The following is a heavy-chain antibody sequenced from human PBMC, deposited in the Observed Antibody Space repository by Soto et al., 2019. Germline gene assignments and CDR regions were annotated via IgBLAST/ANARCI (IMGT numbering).Heavy chain of an antibody. CDR2: ISSSSSYI. CDR3: ARDMAGRPYYGMDV. V-gene: IGHV3-21*01. D-gene: IGHD6-19*01. Sequence: EVQLVESGGGLVKPGESLRLSCAASGFTFSSYSMNWVRQAPGKGLEWVSSISSSSSYIYYADSVKGRFTISRDNAKNSLYLQMNSLRAEDTAVYYCARDMAGRPYYGMDVWGQGTTVTVSS. CDR1: GFTFSSYS. J-gene: IGHJ6*02.